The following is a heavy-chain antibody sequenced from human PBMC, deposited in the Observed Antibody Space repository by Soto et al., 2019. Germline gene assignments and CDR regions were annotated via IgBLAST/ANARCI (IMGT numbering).Heavy chain of an antibody. V-gene: IGHV1-2*04. Sequence: QVQLVQSGAEVKKPGASVKVSCKASGYTFTGYYMHWVRQAPGQGLEWMGWINPNSGGTNYAQKFQGWVTMTRDTSVRTAYMELSRLRSDDTAVYYCARESISGLVYYYYGMDVWGQGTTVTVSS. D-gene: IGHD6-6*01. J-gene: IGHJ6*02. CDR3: ARESISGLVYYYYGMDV. CDR1: GYTFTGYY. CDR2: INPNSGGT.